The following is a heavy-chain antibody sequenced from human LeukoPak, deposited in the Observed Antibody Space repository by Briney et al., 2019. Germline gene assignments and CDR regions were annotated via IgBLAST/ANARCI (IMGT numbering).Heavy chain of an antibody. CDR2: FYPSGST. V-gene: IGHV4-61*02. CDR3: ARDLTVAGLITKEHSTMMPMGAFDI. Sequence: SETLSLTCTVSGGSISSGSYYWSWIRQPAGKGLEWIGRFYPSGSTNYNPSLKSRVTISVDTSKNQFSLKLSSVTAADTAVYYCARDLTVAGLITKEHSTMMPMGAFDIWGQGKMVTVSS. CDR1: GGSISSGSYY. D-gene: IGHD3-22*01. J-gene: IGHJ3*02.